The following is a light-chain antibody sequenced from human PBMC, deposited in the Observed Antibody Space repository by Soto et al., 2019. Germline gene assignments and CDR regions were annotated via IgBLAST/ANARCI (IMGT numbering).Light chain of an antibody. CDR2: DVS. J-gene: IGLJ1*01. Sequence: QSALTQPASVSGSPGQSITISCTGTSSDVGGYNYVSWYQQYPGKAPKLMIYDVSNRPSGVSNRFSGSKSGNTASLTISGLTAEYEADYYCTSYTTSSTLVFGPGTKVTVL. CDR3: TSYTTSSTLV. V-gene: IGLV2-14*01. CDR1: SSDVGGYNY.